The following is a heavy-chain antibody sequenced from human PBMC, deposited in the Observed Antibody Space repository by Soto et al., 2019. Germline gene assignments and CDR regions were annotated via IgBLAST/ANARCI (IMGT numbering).Heavy chain of an antibody. Sequence: SETLSLTCTVSGGSISRYYWSWIRQSPGKGLEWIGYIYNSGSTHYNPSLKSRLIISVDTSQNQVSLKLASVTAADTAVYYCLTQGFGPLHGLVDVWGQGTTVTVSS. V-gene: IGHV4-59*08. CDR3: LTQGFGPLHGLVDV. CDR2: IYNSGST. D-gene: IGHD3-10*01. CDR1: GGSISRYY. J-gene: IGHJ6*02.